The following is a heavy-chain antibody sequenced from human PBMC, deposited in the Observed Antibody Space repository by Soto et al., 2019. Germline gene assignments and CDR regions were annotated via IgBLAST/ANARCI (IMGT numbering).Heavy chain of an antibody. CDR3: ARGITIFGVVSWFDP. D-gene: IGHD3-3*01. CDR1: GASIGSGGW. CDR2: INHSGST. V-gene: IGHV4-4*02. Sequence: SETLSLTCAVSGASIGSGGWWSWVRQPPGKGLEWIAEINHSGSTNYNPSLKSRVTISVDTSKNQFSLKLSSVTAADTAVYYCARGITIFGVVSWFDPWGQGTLVTVSS. J-gene: IGHJ5*02.